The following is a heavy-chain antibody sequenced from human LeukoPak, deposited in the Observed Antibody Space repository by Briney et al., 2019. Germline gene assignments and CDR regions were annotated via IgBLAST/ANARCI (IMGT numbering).Heavy chain of an antibody. Sequence: GESLKISCKGSGYSFTSYWIGWVRQMPGKGLEWMGIIYPGDSDTRYSPSFQGQVTISADKSISTAYLQWSSLKASDTAMYYCARRSENMLVVPAATEYYFDYGGQGTLSPSPQ. D-gene: IGHD2-2*01. J-gene: IGHJ4*02. CDR2: IYPGDSDT. CDR3: ARRSENMLVVPAATEYYFDY. CDR1: GYSFTSYW. V-gene: IGHV5-51*01.